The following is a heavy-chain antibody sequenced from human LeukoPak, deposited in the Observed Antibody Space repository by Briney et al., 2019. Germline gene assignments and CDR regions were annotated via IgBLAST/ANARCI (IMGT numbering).Heavy chain of an antibody. CDR1: GYTVTSYD. CDR2: MNPNSCNS. D-gene: IGHD3-3*01. V-gene: IGHV1-8*03. CDR3: ARGGPYDFWSGYHNWFDP. J-gene: IGHJ5*02. Sequence: ASVKVSCKASGYTVTSYDINWVGQATGQGGEGRGWMNPNSCNSGYAQKFQGRVPIPRNTSLCTAYMELSSLRSEDPAVYYCARGGPYDFWSGYHNWFDPWGQGTLVTVSS.